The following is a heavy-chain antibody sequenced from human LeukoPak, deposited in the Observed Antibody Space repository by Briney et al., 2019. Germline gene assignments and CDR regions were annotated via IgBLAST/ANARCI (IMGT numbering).Heavy chain of an antibody. D-gene: IGHD1-26*01. CDR2: INWNGGST. CDR3: ARDPYSGRYSAYYYYYMDV. V-gene: IGHV3-20*04. J-gene: IGHJ6*03. CDR1: GFNFDDYG. Sequence: GGSLRLSCAVSGFNFDDYGMNWVRQAPGKGLEWVSGINWNGGSTGYADSVKGRFTISRDNAKNSLYLQMNSLRAEDTAVYYCARDPYSGRYSAYYYYYMDVWGKGTTVTVSS.